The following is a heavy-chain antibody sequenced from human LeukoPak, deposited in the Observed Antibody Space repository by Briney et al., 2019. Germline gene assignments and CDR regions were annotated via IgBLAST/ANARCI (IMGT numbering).Heavy chain of an antibody. Sequence: SVKVSCKASGGTFSSYAISWVRQAPGQGLEWMGGIIPIFGTANYAQKFQGRVTMTRDTSISTAYMELSRLRSDDTAVYYCARVRIMGPQGFDYWGQGTLVTVSS. CDR2: IIPIFGTA. D-gene: IGHD1-26*01. V-gene: IGHV1-69*05. J-gene: IGHJ4*02. CDR3: ARVRIMGPQGFDY. CDR1: GGTFSSYA.